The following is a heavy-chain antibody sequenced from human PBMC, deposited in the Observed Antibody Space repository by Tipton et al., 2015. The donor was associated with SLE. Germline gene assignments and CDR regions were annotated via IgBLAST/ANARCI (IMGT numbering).Heavy chain of an antibody. CDR3: ARGQDMITFGGIHRY. J-gene: IGHJ4*02. Sequence: LRLSCAVYGGSFSVYYLSWIRPPPGKGLECLGEVNHSGTTNYNPSLKSRVPISVGTSKNQFSLKLNSVTAADAAVYYCARGQDMITFGGIHRYWGQGTLVTVSS. CDR2: VNHSGTT. V-gene: IGHV4-34*01. D-gene: IGHD3-16*01. CDR1: GGSFSVYY.